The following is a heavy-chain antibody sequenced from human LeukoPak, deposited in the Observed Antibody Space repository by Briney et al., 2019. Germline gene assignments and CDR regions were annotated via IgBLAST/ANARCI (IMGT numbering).Heavy chain of an antibody. CDR2: INPSGGST. V-gene: IGHV1-46*03. J-gene: IGHJ3*02. Sequence: GASVKVSCKASGYTFTSYYMHWVRQAPGQGLEWMGIINPSGGSTSYAQKFQGRGTLTRDTSTSTGDMELSSLRSEDAAVYYCACLTYDAFDIWGQGTMVTVSS. D-gene: IGHD4/OR15-4a*01. CDR1: GYTFTSYY. CDR3: ACLTYDAFDI.